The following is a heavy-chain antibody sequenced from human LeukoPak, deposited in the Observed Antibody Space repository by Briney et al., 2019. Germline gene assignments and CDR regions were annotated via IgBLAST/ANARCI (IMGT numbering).Heavy chain of an antibody. CDR1: GGTLITHY. J-gene: IGHJ4*02. D-gene: IGHD3-22*01. V-gene: IGHV1-69*02. CDR2: IVPMVGIA. CDR3: ARHSSRGHYYDFDS. Sequence: SVKVSCKASGGTLITHYISWVQQAPGQGLEWMGRIVPMVGIANYAQKFQGRVTITADRSTNTAYMEVSSLKFEDTAVYYCARHSSRGHYYDFDSWGQGALVTVSA.